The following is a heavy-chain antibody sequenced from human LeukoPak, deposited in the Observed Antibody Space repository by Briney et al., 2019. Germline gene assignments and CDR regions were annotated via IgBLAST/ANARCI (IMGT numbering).Heavy chain of an antibody. CDR3: ARHDYGDYLSAFDI. J-gene: IGHJ3*02. V-gene: IGHV4-39*01. Sequence: PGGSLRLSCAASGFTVSSNYMSWVRQPPGKGLEWIGSIYYSGSTYYNPSLKSRVTISVDTSKNQFSLKLSSVTAADTAVYYCARHDYGDYLSAFDIWGQGTMVTVSS. CDR1: GFTVSSNY. D-gene: IGHD4-17*01. CDR2: IYYSGST.